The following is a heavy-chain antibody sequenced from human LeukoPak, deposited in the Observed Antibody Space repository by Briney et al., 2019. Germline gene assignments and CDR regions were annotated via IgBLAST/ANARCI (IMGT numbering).Heavy chain of an antibody. V-gene: IGHV4-39*07. CDR3: ARGTHIVVVPAAILFDP. J-gene: IGHJ5*02. D-gene: IGHD2-2*01. CDR2: IFHSGST. Sequence: SETLSLTCTVSGGSISTSYYWGWIRQPPGKGLEWIGSIFHSGSTYYSTSLKSRVTILVDTSKNQFSLKLSSVTAADTAVYYCARGTHIVVVPAAILFDPWGQGTLVTVSS. CDR1: GGSISTSYY.